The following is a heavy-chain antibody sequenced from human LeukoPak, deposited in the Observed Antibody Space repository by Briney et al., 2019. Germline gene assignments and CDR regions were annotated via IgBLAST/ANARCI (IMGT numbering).Heavy chain of an antibody. Sequence: PSETLSLTCTVSGGSISSGSYYWSWIRQPAGKGLEWIGRIYTSGSTNYNPSLKSRVTISVDTSKNQFSLKLSSVTAADTAVYYCARDPNYDYVWGSYPAADYWGQGTLVTVSS. CDR2: IYTSGST. V-gene: IGHV4-61*02. CDR1: GGSISSGSYY. CDR3: ARDPNYDYVWGSYPAADY. D-gene: IGHD3-16*02. J-gene: IGHJ4*02.